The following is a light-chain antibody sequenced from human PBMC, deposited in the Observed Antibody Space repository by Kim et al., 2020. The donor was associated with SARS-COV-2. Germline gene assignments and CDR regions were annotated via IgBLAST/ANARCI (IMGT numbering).Light chain of an antibody. V-gene: IGLV3-21*04. J-gene: IGLJ2*01. CDR1: NIGSKS. Sequence: PGKTARITCWGNNIGSKSVHWYQQKPGQAPVLVIYYDSDRPSGIPERFSGSNSGNTATLTISRVEAGDEADYYCQVWDSSSDHRGVFGGGTKLSVL. CDR3: QVWDSSSDHRGV. CDR2: YDS.